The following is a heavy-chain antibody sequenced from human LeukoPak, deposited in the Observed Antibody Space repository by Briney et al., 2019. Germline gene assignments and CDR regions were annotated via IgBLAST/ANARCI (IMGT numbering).Heavy chain of an antibody. Sequence: GGSLRLPCAASGFTFSSYAMSWVRQAPGKGLEWVSAISGSGGSTYYADSVKGRFTISRDNSKNTLYLQMNSLRAEDTAVYYCARSKQQPYFDYWGQGTLVTVSS. CDR3: ARSKQQPYFDY. V-gene: IGHV3-23*01. J-gene: IGHJ4*02. D-gene: IGHD6-13*01. CDR1: GFTFSSYA. CDR2: ISGSGGST.